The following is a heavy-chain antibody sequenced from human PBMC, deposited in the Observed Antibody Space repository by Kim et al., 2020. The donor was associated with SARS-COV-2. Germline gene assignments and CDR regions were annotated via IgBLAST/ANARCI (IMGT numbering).Heavy chain of an antibody. CDR3: ARAGRVAATGFDY. CDR2: ISSSSSYI. V-gene: IGHV3-21*01. D-gene: IGHD2-15*01. CDR1: GFTFSSYS. Sequence: GGSLRLSCAASGFTFSSYSMNWVRQAPGKGLEWVSSISSSSSYIYYADSVKGRFTISRDNAKNSLYLQMNSLRAEDTAVYYCARAGRVAATGFDYWGQGTLVTVSS. J-gene: IGHJ4*02.